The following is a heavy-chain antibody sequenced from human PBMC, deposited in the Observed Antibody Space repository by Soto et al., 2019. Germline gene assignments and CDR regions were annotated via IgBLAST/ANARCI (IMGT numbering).Heavy chain of an antibody. CDR2: ISSSSSTI. CDR1: GFNFSSYS. J-gene: IGHJ4*02. V-gene: IGHV3-48*01. CDR3: AAGLYFFDY. Sequence: RLSCAASGFNFSSYSMNWVRQAPGKGLEWVSYISSSSSTIYYADSVKGRFTISRDNAKNSLYLQMNSLRAEDTAVYYCAAGLYFFDYCGQGTLVTVSS. D-gene: IGHD3-16*01.